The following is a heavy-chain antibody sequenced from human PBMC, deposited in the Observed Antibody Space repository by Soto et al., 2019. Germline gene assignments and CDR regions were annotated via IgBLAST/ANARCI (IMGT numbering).Heavy chain of an antibody. V-gene: IGHV6-1*01. CDR2: TYYWSTGHS. Sequence: SQTVSLTYAISGHSVSNNIVAWNWVRQSPSRAREWLRRTYYWSTGHSDYAPSPRSRITINSDTGKNHFSLQLSSASSEEAAVYYCARTLRGRGVNYFDDCRQRTMVTVSS. CDR3: ARTLRGRGVNYFDD. J-gene: IGHJ4*02. D-gene: IGHD3-10*01. CDR1: GHSVSNNIVA.